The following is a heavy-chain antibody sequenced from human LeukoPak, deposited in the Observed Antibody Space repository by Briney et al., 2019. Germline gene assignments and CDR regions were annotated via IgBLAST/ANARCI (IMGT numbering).Heavy chain of an antibody. CDR1: GFTFNNYA. CDR2: ISFHGRDK. V-gene: IGHV3-30*04. J-gene: IGHJ4*02. D-gene: IGHD2-15*01. Sequence: GGSLRLSCAASGFTFNNYAMHWVRQAPGKGLEWMTVISFHGRDKFYADSMKGRLTIFRDDSQKTLFMEMNSLRAEDTAVYYCVRQDCSAGSCYLDYWGQGILVTVSS. CDR3: VRQDCSAGSCYLDY.